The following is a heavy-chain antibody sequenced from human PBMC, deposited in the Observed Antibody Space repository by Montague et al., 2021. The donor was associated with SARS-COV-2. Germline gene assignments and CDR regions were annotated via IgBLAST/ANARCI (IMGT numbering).Heavy chain of an antibody. CDR1: GGSISNGGYY. J-gene: IGHJ3*02. CDR3: ARGDGVGLAAPYI. D-gene: IGHD2-15*01. Sequence: TLSLTCTVSGGSISNGGYYCSWIRQHPGKGLEWIGYMYYSGSTYYNPSLTSRVTMSLDTSKNQFSLKLSSVTAADTAVYYCARGDGVGLAAPYIWGQGTMVTVSS. V-gene: IGHV4-31*03. CDR2: MYYSGST.